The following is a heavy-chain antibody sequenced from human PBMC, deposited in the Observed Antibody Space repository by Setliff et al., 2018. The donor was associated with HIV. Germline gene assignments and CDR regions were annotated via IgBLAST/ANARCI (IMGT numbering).Heavy chain of an antibody. CDR1: GDSIGTGTHY. D-gene: IGHD3-10*01. CDR3: SRLYGSGHYFAFDF. V-gene: IGHV4-39*01. J-gene: IGHJ4*02. CDR2: LYGHSST. Sequence: SETLSLTCNVSGDSIGTGTHYWAWIRQPPGKGLEWIGSLYGHSSTYYTKSLRGRVTISADTSKNQFSLRLSSVTALDTAVYYCSRLYGSGHYFAFDFWGQGISVTVSS.